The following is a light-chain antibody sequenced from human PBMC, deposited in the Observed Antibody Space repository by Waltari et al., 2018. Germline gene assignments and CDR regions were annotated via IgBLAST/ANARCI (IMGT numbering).Light chain of an antibody. J-gene: IGLJ2*01. CDR1: SSDVGGYNY. V-gene: IGLV2-8*01. Sequence: SALTPPPSASGSPGQSVPIPCPGTSSDVGGYNYVSWYQQYPGKAPNLMSYDVTKRPSGVPDRFSGSKSGNTASLTVSGLQAEDEADYYCSSYAGSNIVIFGGGTKLTVL. CDR3: SSYAGSNIVI. CDR2: DVT.